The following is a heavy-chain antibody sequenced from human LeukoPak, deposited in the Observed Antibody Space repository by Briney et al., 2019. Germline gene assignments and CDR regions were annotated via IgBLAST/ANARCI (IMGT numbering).Heavy chain of an antibody. V-gene: IGHV3-9*03. J-gene: IGHJ4*02. CDR2: ISWNSGSI. Sequence: GGSLRLSCAASGFTFDDYAMHWVRHAPGKGLEWVSGISWNSGSIAYADSVKGRFTISRDNAKNSLYLQMNSLRAEDMALYYCAKGYAAAGTGVYFDYWGQGTLVTVSS. CDR3: AKGYAAAGTGVYFDY. CDR1: GFTFDDYA. D-gene: IGHD6-13*01.